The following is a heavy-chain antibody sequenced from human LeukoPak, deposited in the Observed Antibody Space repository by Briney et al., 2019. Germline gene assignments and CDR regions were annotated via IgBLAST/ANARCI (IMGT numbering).Heavy chain of an antibody. Sequence: SETLSLTCTVSGGSISSGGYYWSWIRQHPGKGLEWIGYIYYSGSTYYNPSLKSRVTISVDTPKNQFSLRLSSVTAADTAVYYCAGQGGGVALDYWGQGLLVTVSS. D-gene: IGHD2-8*01. CDR1: GGSISSGGYY. CDR2: IYYSGST. CDR3: AGQGGGVALDY. V-gene: IGHV4-31*03. J-gene: IGHJ4*02.